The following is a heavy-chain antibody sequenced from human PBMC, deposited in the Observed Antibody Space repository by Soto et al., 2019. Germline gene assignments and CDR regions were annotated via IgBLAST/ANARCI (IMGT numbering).Heavy chain of an antibody. J-gene: IGHJ6*03. Sequence: GGSLRLSCAASGFTVSSNYMSWVRQAPGKGLEWVSVIYSGGSTYYADSVKGRFTISRHNPKNTLYLQMNSLRAEDTAVYYCARDHRYYYYMDVWGKGTTVTVSS. CDR1: GFTVSSNY. V-gene: IGHV3-53*04. CDR2: IYSGGST. CDR3: ARDHRYYYYMDV.